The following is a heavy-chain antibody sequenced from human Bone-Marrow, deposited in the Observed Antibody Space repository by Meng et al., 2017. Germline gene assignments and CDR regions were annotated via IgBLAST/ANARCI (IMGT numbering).Heavy chain of an antibody. D-gene: IGHD3-10*01. CDR2: LSGGGFTT. CDR1: GFSFSSYA. J-gene: IGHJ4*02. CDR3: AKYSYGLGDYLDY. V-gene: IGHV3-23*01. Sequence: DVQVLGFGGGLVQPGGSLRLSCAASGFSFSSYAMSWVRHAPGKGLEWVSALSGGGFTTYYADSVKGRFAISRHNSKNTLYLQMNSLRAEDTALYYCAKYSYGLGDYLDYWGQGALVTVSS.